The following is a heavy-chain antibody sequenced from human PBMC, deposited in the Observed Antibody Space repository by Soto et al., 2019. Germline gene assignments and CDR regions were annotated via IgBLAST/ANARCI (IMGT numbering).Heavy chain of an antibody. CDR1: GFTFTHYA. J-gene: IGHJ4*02. CDR2: INDSGDFT. Sequence: EVQLLESGGGSVQPGGSLRLSCAASGFTFTHYAMSWVRQAPGKGLEWVSTINDSGDFTYDADSVKGRFTISRDNSKGKLYLQMNSLRAEDTALYYCAKVTLTTGKRGVCDDWGQGTLVTVSS. CDR3: AKVTLTTGKRGVCDD. V-gene: IGHV3-23*01. D-gene: IGHD3-10*01.